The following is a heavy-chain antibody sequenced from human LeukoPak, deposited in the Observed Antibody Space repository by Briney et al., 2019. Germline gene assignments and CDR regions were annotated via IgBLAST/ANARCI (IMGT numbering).Heavy chain of an antibody. J-gene: IGHJ3*02. CDR1: GFTFSSYS. D-gene: IGHD2-15*01. V-gene: IGHV3-48*04. Sequence: GGSLRLSCAASGFTFSSYSMNWVRQAPGKGLEWVSYISSSSSTIYYADSVKGRFTISRDNAKNSLYLQMNSLRAEDTAVYYCAREGRYCSGGSCYSEDAFDIWGQGTMVTVSS. CDR2: ISSSSSTI. CDR3: AREGRYCSGGSCYSEDAFDI.